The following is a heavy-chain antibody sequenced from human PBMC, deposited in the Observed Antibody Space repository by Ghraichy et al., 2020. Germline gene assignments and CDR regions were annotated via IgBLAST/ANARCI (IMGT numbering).Heavy chain of an antibody. V-gene: IGHV3-73*01. CDR1: GFTFSGSA. J-gene: IGHJ4*02. D-gene: IGHD1-26*01. Sequence: GESLNISCAASGFTFSGSAMHWVRQASGKGLEWVGRIRSKANSYATAYAASVKGRFTISRDDSKNTAYLQMNSLKTEDTAVYYCTRTHDYSGSYYVVFDYYFDYWGQGTLVTVSS. CDR2: IRSKANSYAT. CDR3: TRTHDYSGSYYVVFDYYFDY.